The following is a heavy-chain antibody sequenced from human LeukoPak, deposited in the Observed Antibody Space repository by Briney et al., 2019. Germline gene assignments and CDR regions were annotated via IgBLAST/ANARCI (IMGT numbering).Heavy chain of an antibody. CDR2: INHGGST. CDR1: GGSISSYY. CDR3: ARASGPWYFDL. V-gene: IGHV4-34*01. Sequence: SETLSLTCTVSGGSISSYYWSWIRQPPGKGLEWIGEINHGGSTKYNPSLKSRVTISVDTSKNQFSLKLSSVTAADTAVYYCARASGPWYFDLWGRGTLVTVSS. J-gene: IGHJ2*01. D-gene: IGHD3-10*01.